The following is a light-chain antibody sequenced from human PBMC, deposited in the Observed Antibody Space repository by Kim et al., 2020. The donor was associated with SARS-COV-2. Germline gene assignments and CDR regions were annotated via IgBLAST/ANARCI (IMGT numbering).Light chain of an antibody. Sequence: LSASVGDSVTITCRASQSIERWVAWYQQKPGRAPNLLIHKASVLEPGVPSKFSGSGFGTEFTLTIGDLQPGDSATYYCQQYYTWTFGQGTKVDIK. J-gene: IGKJ1*01. CDR1: QSIERW. CDR3: QQYYTWT. V-gene: IGKV1-5*03. CDR2: KAS.